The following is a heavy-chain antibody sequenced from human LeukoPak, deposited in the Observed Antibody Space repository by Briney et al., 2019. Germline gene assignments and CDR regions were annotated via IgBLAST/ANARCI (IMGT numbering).Heavy chain of an antibody. D-gene: IGHD3-10*01. Sequence: ASVKVSCKASGGTFTSYYMHWVRQAPGQGLEWMGIINPSGGSTSYAQKFQGRVTITTDESTSTAYMELSSLRSEDTAVYYCAIGDWGGSGSYYNPFVYWGQGTLVTVSS. CDR1: GGTFTSYY. V-gene: IGHV1-46*01. CDR3: AIGDWGGSGSYYNPFVY. J-gene: IGHJ4*02. CDR2: INPSGGST.